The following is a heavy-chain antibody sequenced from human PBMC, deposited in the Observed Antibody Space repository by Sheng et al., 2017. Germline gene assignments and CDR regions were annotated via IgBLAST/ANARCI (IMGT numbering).Heavy chain of an antibody. CDR3: ARDGITPRWFDP. J-gene: IGHJ5*02. V-gene: IGHV4-34*01. D-gene: IGHD1-20*01. Sequence: QVQLQQWGAGLLKPSETLSLTCAVYGGSFSGYYWSWIRQPPGKGLEWIGEINHSGSTNYNPSLKSRVTISVDTSKNQFSLKLSSVTAADTAVYYCARDGITPRWFDPWGQGTLVTVSS. CDR1: GGSFSGYY. CDR2: INHSGST.